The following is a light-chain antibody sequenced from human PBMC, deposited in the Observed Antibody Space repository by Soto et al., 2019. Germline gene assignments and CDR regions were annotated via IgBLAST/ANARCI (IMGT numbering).Light chain of an antibody. CDR2: MAS. CDR1: QSINSW. J-gene: IGKJ1*01. Sequence: DIQMTQSPSTLSASVGDRVTITCRASQSINSWLAWYQQKPGKAPKLLIYMASSLESGVPSRFSGSGSGTDVTLTISSLQPDDFATYYCQQYNSYPWTFGQGTKVEIK. V-gene: IGKV1-5*03. CDR3: QQYNSYPWT.